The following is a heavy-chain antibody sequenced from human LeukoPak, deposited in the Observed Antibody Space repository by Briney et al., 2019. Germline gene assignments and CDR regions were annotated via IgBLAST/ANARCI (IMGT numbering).Heavy chain of an antibody. CDR1: GFTVSSNY. V-gene: IGHV3-66*01. CDR2: IYSGGST. CDR3: ARDLDYYDSSGYSDY. Sequence: GALRLSCAASGFTVSSNYMSWVRQAPGKGLEWVSVIYSGGSTYYADSVKGRFTISRDNSKNTLYLQMNSLRAEDTAVYYCARDLDYYDSSGYSDYWGQGTLVTVSS. J-gene: IGHJ4*02. D-gene: IGHD3-22*01.